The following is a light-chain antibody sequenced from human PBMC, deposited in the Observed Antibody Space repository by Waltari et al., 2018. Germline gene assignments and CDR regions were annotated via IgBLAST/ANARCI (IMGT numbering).Light chain of an antibody. CDR3: LQDYNYPYT. J-gene: IGKJ2*01. CDR1: QDISID. Sequence: AIQMTQSPSSLTASVGGRVTLTCRASQDISIDLGWYQQRPGKAPKLLVYATSTLQSGVPSRFCGSQSGTDFTLTISSLQPEDFATYYCLQDYNYPYTFGQGTKLEIK. V-gene: IGKV1-6*01. CDR2: ATS.